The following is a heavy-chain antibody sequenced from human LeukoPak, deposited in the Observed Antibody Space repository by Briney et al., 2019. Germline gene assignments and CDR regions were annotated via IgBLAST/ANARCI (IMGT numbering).Heavy chain of an antibody. CDR1: GFTFNNYA. D-gene: IGHD3-9*01. Sequence: GGSLRLSCAASGFTFNNYAMSWVRQAPGKGLDWVSTIGSGDTTFYADSVKGRFTISRDNSKNMLYLQMNSLRAEDTAVYYCARRLLTGYYEFWGQGTLVTVSS. CDR3: ARRLLTGYYEF. J-gene: IGHJ4*02. CDR2: IGSGDTT. V-gene: IGHV3-23*01.